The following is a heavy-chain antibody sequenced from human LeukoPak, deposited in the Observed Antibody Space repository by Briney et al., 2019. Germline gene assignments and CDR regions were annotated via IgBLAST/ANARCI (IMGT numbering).Heavy chain of an antibody. Sequence: PSETLSFTCTVSGGSISSYYWSWIRQPPGKGLEWIGYIYYSGSTNYNPSLKSRVTISVDTSKNQFSLKLNSVTAADTAVYYCARGFYDSYGMDVWGQGTTVTVSS. CDR3: ARGFYDSYGMDV. D-gene: IGHD3-22*01. CDR2: IYYSGST. J-gene: IGHJ6*02. V-gene: IGHV4-59*01. CDR1: GGSISSYY.